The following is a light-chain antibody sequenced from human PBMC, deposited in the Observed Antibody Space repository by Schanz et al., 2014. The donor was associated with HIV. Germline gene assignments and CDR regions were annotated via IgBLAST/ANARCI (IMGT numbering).Light chain of an antibody. CDR1: QSISRW. V-gene: IGKV1-5*03. Sequence: DLRLTQSPSTLSASVGDRVSITCRTSQSISRWMAWYQQKPGKAPKLLIYKASTLQTGVPSRFSGSGSGTDFTLTISSLQAEDVAVYYCQQYYSTLITFGQGTRLEIK. CDR3: QQYYSTLIT. CDR2: KAS. J-gene: IGKJ5*01.